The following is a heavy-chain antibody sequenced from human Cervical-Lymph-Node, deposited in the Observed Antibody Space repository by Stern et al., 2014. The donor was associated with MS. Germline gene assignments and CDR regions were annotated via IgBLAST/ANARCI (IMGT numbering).Heavy chain of an antibody. J-gene: IGHJ6*01. D-gene: IGHD4-23*01. Sequence: QVQLVQSGAEVKKPGSSVKVSCKASGGTFSSYAISWVRQAPGQGLEWMGGIIPIFGTANYAQKFQGRVTITADESTSTAYMELSSLRSEDTAVYYCAREDGGNFDGYYYYGMDVWGQGTTVTVSS. V-gene: IGHV1-69*01. CDR2: IIPIFGTA. CDR3: AREDGGNFDGYYYYGMDV. CDR1: GGTFSSYA.